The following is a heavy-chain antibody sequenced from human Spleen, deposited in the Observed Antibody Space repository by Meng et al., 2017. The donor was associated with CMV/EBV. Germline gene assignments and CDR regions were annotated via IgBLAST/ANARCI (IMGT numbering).Heavy chain of an antibody. J-gene: IGHJ4*02. CDR1: GYTFTGYY. Sequence: ASGYTFTGYYMHWVRQAPGQGLEWMGWINPNSGGTNYAQKLQGRVTMTTDTSTSTAYMELRSLRSDDTAVYYCARDLGYDFWSGYVYWGQGTLVTVSS. D-gene: IGHD3-3*01. CDR3: ARDLGYDFWSGYVY. V-gene: IGHV1-2*02. CDR2: INPNSGGT.